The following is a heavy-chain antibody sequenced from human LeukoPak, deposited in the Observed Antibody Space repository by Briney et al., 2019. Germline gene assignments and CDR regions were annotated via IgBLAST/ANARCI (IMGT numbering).Heavy chain of an antibody. Sequence: TGGSLRLSCAASGFNFSTYAMSWVRQAPGKGLEWVSGIGGSVGSTYHADSVKGRFTSSRDNSKNMLYLQMNSLRAEDTAVYYCAKGGGYGSGTYSEDWGQGILVTVSS. CDR3: AKGGGYGSGTYSED. V-gene: IGHV3-23*01. CDR1: GFNFSTYA. CDR2: IGGSVGST. D-gene: IGHD3-10*01. J-gene: IGHJ4*02.